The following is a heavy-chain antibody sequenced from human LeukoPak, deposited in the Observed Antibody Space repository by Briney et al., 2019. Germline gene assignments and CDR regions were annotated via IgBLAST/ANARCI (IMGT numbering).Heavy chain of an antibody. Sequence: GGSLRLSCAASRFTFNNYAMNWVRQAPGKGLEWVSYISSSGSTIYYADSVKGRFTISRDNAKNSLYLQMNSLRAEDTAVYYCARGEYYLDYWGQGTLVTVSS. V-gene: IGHV3-48*03. D-gene: IGHD3-10*01. CDR3: ARGEYYLDY. J-gene: IGHJ4*02. CDR1: RFTFNNYA. CDR2: ISSSGSTI.